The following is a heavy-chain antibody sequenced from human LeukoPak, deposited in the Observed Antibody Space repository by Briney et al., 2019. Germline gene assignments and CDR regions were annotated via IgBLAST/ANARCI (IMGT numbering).Heavy chain of an antibody. CDR3: ASSHDYYYYMDV. J-gene: IGHJ6*03. CDR2: IIPIFGTA. V-gene: IGHV1-69*05. Sequence: GASVKVSCKASGYIFNDYDINWVRQAAGQGLEWVGGIIPIFGTANYAQKFQGRVTITTDESTSAAYMELSSLRSEDTAVYYCASSHDYYYYMDVWGKGTTVTVSS. CDR1: GYIFNDYD.